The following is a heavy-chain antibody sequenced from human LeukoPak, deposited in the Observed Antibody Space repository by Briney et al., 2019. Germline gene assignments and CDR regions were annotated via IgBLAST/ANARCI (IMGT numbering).Heavy chain of an antibody. CDR3: ARVLYSSGWYDY. V-gene: IGHV3-74*01. D-gene: IGHD6-19*01. J-gene: IGHJ4*02. Sequence: PGGSLRLSCAASGFTFSSYWMHWVRHAPGKGLVWVSRINSDGSSTSYADSVKGRFTISRDNAKNTLYLQMNSLRAEDTAVYYCARVLYSSGWYDYWGQGTLVTVSS. CDR1: GFTFSSYW. CDR2: INSDGSST.